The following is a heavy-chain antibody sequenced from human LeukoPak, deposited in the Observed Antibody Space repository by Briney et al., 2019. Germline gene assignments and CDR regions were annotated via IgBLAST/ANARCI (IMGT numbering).Heavy chain of an antibody. CDR3: ARYRVVIKKDYYYYYYYMDV. Sequence: SETLSLTCTVSGGSISSYYWSWIRQPPGKGLEWIGYIYTSGSTNYNPSLKSRVTISVDTSKNQFSLKLSSVTAADTAVYYCARYRVVIKKDYYYYYYYMDVWGKGTTVTVSS. J-gene: IGHJ6*03. V-gene: IGHV4-4*09. CDR2: IYTSGST. D-gene: IGHD3-3*01. CDR1: GGSISSYY.